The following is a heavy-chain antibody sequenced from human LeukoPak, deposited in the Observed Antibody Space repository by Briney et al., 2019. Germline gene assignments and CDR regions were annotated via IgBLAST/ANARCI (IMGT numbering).Heavy chain of an antibody. CDR2: IYYSGST. CDR1: GGSISSSSYY. D-gene: IGHD5-24*01. V-gene: IGHV4-39*07. Sequence: PSETLSLTCTVSGGSISSSSYYWGWIRQPPGKGLEWIGSIYYSGSTYYNPSLKSRVTISVDTSKNQFSLKLSSVTAADTAVYYCAREREPRQEMATIADYWGQGTLVTVSS. J-gene: IGHJ4*02. CDR3: AREREPRQEMATIADY.